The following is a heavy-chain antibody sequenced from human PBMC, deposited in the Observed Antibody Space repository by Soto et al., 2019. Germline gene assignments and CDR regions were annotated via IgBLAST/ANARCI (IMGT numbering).Heavy chain of an antibody. CDR3: APVDRSVALVGWFDP. CDR2: IIPVSGTA. D-gene: IGHD2-15*01. J-gene: IGHJ5*02. V-gene: IGHV1-69*01. CDR1: GGTFSSYV. Sequence: QVNLVQSGAEVKKPGSSVKVSCKLSGGTFSSYVIIWVRQAPGQGLEWMGGIIPVSGTANYAQKFQGRVTISADAATNTAYMELSSLRFDDTAVYYCAPVDRSVALVGWFDPWGQGTLVTVSS.